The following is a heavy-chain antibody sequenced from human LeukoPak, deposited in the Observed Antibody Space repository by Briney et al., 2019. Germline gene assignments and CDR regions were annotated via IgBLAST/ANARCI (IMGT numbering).Heavy chain of an antibody. Sequence: ASAKVSCKASGGTFSSYAISWVRQAPGQGLEWMGWINPNSGGTNYAQKFQGRVTMTRDTSISTAYMELSRLRSDDTAVYYCARDHSSGYPNAFDIWGQGTMVTVSS. D-gene: IGHD3-22*01. CDR1: GGTFSSYA. CDR3: ARDHSSGYPNAFDI. J-gene: IGHJ3*02. V-gene: IGHV1-2*02. CDR2: INPNSGGT.